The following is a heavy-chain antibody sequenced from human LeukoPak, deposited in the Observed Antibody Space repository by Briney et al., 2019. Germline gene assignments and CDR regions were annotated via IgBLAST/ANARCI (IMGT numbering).Heavy chain of an antibody. CDR1: GFTFSDSA. CDR2: IRSKAKGSAT. J-gene: IGHJ5*02. D-gene: IGHD6-13*01. V-gene: IGHV3-73*01. CDR3: ITGIASADP. Sequence: PVGTPRLSCAASGFTFSDSAVHWVRQAPGKGLEWVGHIRSKAKGSATEYAASVKGRFTISRDDSKNTAYLQMNSLKTEDTAVYYCITGIASADPWGQGTLVTVCS.